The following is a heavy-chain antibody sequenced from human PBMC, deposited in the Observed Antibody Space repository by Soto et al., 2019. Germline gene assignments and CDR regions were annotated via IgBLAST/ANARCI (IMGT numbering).Heavy chain of an antibody. CDR2: INNDGSTT. CDR3: ASQGLYYYGLDV. J-gene: IGHJ6*02. CDR1: GFPFSTYW. V-gene: IGHV3-74*01. Sequence: GGSLRLSCAASGFPFSTYWMHWVRQAPGKGPVWVSRINNDGSTTRYADSVKGRFTISRDNAKTTLYLQMNSLRAEDTAVYYCASQGLYYYGLDVWGQGTTVTVSS.